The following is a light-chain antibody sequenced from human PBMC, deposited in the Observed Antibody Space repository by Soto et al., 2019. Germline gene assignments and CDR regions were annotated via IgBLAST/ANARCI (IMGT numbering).Light chain of an antibody. CDR3: QQYNNWPLT. J-gene: IGKJ4*01. CDR2: GAF. V-gene: IGKV3-15*01. CDR1: QSVSSN. Sequence: ETVMTQSPATLSVSPGERATLSCRASQSVSSNLAWYQQKPGQAPRLLIYGAFTRATGIPGRFSGSGSWTEFTLTISSLQSEDFAVYYCQQYNNWPLTFGGGTKVEIK.